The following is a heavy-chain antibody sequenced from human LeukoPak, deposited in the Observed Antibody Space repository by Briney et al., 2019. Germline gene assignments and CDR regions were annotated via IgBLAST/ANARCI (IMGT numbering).Heavy chain of an antibody. CDR2: ISSSYSYI. Sequence: SGGSLRLSCAASGFSFSSYSMNWVRQAPGKGLEWVSSISSSYSYIYYADSVKGRFTISRDNAKNSLYLQINSLRAEDTAVYYCARSSGWYFDYWGQGTLVTVSS. J-gene: IGHJ4*02. CDR1: GFSFSSYS. D-gene: IGHD6-19*01. CDR3: ARSSGWYFDY. V-gene: IGHV3-21*01.